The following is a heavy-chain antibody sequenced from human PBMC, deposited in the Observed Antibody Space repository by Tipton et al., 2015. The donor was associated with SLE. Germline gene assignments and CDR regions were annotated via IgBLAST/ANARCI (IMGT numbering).Heavy chain of an antibody. Sequence: SLRLSCVASGFTFSNYGMNWVRQSAAKGLEWVAVISNDGRNDYYTGSVEGRFSISRDNSMNSLYLQMNSLRPEDTALYYCARDFYYANSGYTFDSWGQGTLVTVSS. J-gene: IGHJ4*02. CDR3: ARDFYYANSGYTFDS. V-gene: IGHV3-30*03. CDR2: ISNDGRND. D-gene: IGHD3-22*01. CDR1: GFTFSNYG.